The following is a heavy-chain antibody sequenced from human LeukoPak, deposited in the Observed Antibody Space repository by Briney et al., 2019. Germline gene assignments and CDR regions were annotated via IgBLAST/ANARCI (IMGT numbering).Heavy chain of an antibody. J-gene: IGHJ3*02. Sequence: ASVKVSCKASGYTFTNYAMNWVRQAPGQGLEWMGWININTGNPTYAQGFTGRFVFSLDTSVSTAYLQISSLKAEDTAVYYCARDKGREAYTSSWSVGSFDIWGQGTMVTVSS. V-gene: IGHV7-4-1*02. D-gene: IGHD6-13*01. CDR3: ARDKGREAYTSSWSVGSFDI. CDR2: ININTGNP. CDR1: GYTFTNYA.